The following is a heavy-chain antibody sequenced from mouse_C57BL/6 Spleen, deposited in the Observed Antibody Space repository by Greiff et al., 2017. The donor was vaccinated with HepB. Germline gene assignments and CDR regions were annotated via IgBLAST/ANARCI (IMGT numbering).Heavy chain of an antibody. D-gene: IGHD2-3*01. J-gene: IGHJ4*01. CDR3: ARRDGYHYYAMDY. V-gene: IGHV1-64*01. Sequence: QVQLQQPGAELVKPGASVKLSCKASGYTFTSYWMHWVKQRPGQGLEWIGMIHPNSGSTNYNEKFKSKATLTVDKSSSTAYMQRSSLTAEDSAVYYCARRDGYHYYAMDYWGQGTSVTVSS. CDR2: IHPNSGST. CDR1: GYTFTSYW.